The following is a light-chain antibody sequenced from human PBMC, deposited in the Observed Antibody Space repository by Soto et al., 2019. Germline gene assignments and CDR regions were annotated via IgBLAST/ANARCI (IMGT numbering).Light chain of an antibody. V-gene: IGKV1-39*01. J-gene: IGKJ5*01. CDR1: QSISSY. CDR2: AAS. Sequence: DIQMTQSPSSLSALVGDRVTITCRASQSISSYLNWYQQKPGKAPKLLIYAASSLQSGVPSRFSGSGSGTDFTLTISSLQPEDFATYYCQQSYSTPTTFGQGTRLEIK. CDR3: QQSYSTPTT.